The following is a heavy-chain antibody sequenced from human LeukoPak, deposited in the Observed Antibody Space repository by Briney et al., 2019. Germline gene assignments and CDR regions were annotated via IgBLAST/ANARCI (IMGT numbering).Heavy chain of an antibody. J-gene: IGHJ5*02. Sequence: PETLSPTCTVSGGSISSSSYYWGWIRQPPGGGLGWIGSIYYSGSTYYNPSLKSRVTISVDTSKNQFSLKLSSVSAADTAVYYCARHIVVVSTPADWFDPWSQGTLVTVSS. CDR3: ARHIVVVSTPADWFDP. V-gene: IGHV4-39*01. CDR2: IYYSGST. CDR1: GGSISSSSYY. D-gene: IGHD2-21*01.